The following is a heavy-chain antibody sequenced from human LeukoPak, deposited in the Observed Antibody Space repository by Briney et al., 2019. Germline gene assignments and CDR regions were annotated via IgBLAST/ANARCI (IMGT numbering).Heavy chain of an antibody. D-gene: IGHD3-22*01. CDR1: GLTFDDYA. CDR2: ITCNGGST. CDR3: ARDLSWYYYDSRGYLLDY. J-gene: IGHJ4*02. Sequence: ARRSLRLSSAASGLTFDDYAMSSGRQAPGEGLEWVSGITCNGGSTVYADSVKGRFTISRDNAKNSLYLQMNSLRAEDTALYYCARDLSWYYYDSRGYLLDYWGQGTLVTVSS. V-gene: IGHV3-20*03.